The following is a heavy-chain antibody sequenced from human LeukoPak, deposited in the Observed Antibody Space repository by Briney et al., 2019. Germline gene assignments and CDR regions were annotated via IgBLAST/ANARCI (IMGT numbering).Heavy chain of an antibody. V-gene: IGHV1-69*06. CDR1: GGTFSSYA. J-gene: IGHJ4*02. D-gene: IGHD3-9*01. CDR3: ASVATPGILTGQFDY. Sequence: ASVKVSCKASGGTFSSYAISWVRQAPGQGLKWMGGIIPIFGTANYAQKFQGRVTITADKSTSTAYMELSSLRSEDTAVYYCASVATPGILTGQFDYWGQGTLVTVSS. CDR2: IIPIFGTA.